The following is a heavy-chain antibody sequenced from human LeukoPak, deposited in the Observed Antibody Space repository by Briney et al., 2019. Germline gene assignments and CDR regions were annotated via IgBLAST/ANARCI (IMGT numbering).Heavy chain of an antibody. D-gene: IGHD1-14*01. CDR1: GFSFSSYY. J-gene: IGHJ4*02. CDR2: IKSDGST. Sequence: AGTLSLSCEASGFSFSSYYMNWIRQPPGKGLMWIGRIKSDGSTIYDASVKGRFTISRDTSKNPLSLQLNSLSAADTAVYYCAKPARTDYADYWGKGTMVTVSS. CDR3: AKPARTDYADY. V-gene: IGHV3-74*01.